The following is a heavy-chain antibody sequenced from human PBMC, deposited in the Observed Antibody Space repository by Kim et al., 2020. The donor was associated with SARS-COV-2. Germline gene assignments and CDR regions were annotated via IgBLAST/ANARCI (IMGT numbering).Heavy chain of an antibody. Sequence: GESLKISCKGSGYSFTSYWISWVRQMPGKGLEWMGRIDPSDSYTNYSPSFQGHVTISADKSISTAYLQWSSLKASDTAMYYCARLRTYYYGSGSPSPYYGMDVWGQGTTVTVSS. D-gene: IGHD3-10*01. CDR2: IDPSDSYT. CDR1: GYSFTSYW. CDR3: ARLRTYYYGSGSPSPYYGMDV. J-gene: IGHJ6*02. V-gene: IGHV5-10-1*01.